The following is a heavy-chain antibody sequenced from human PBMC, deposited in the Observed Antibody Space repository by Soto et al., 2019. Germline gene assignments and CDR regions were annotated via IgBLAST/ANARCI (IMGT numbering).Heavy chain of an antibody. CDR3: ARDQGVAAAGITWFDP. V-gene: IGHV4-4*07. Sequence: SETLSLTCTVSGASMNSYHWSWIRQPAGKGLEWIGHIHSSGSTNYNPSLKSRVTMSVDTSKNQFSLRLMSLTAADTAVYYCARDQGVAAAGITWFDPWGPGSLQPVSS. CDR2: IHSSGST. D-gene: IGHD6-13*01. J-gene: IGHJ5*02. CDR1: GASMNSYH.